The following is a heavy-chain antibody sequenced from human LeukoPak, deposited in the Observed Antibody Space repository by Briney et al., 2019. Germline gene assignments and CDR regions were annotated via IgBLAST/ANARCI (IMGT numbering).Heavy chain of an antibody. Sequence: GGSLRLSCAASGFTFSTYTMHWVRQAPGQGLEWVAFVSYDGTNKTYADSVKGRFTISRDNPKNTVSLQMNSLRAEDTGVYYCARDLRAGYYFDNWGQGALVTVSS. CDR1: GFTFSTYT. D-gene: IGHD1-1*01. CDR3: ARDLRAGYYFDN. J-gene: IGHJ4*02. CDR2: VSYDGTNK. V-gene: IGHV3-30-3*01.